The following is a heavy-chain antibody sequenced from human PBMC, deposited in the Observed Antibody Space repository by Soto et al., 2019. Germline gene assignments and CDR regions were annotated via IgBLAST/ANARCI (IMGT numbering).Heavy chain of an antibody. CDR1: GFTFSNAW. D-gene: IGHD3-22*01. J-gene: IGHJ4*01. Sequence: PGGSLRLSCAASGFTFSNAWINWVRQAPGKGLEWVGRVKSKNKGGTTDFAAPVKGRFAISRDDSKNMVYLEMNSLQAEDTAMYYCHTASYITSIIVRFDYWGHGTLVTVSS. CDR3: HTASYITSIIVRFDY. CDR2: VKSKNKGGTT. V-gene: IGHV3-15*07.